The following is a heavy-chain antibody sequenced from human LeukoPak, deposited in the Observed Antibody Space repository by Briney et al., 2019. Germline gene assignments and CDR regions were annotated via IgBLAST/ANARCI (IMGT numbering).Heavy chain of an antibody. V-gene: IGHV4-39*01. CDR3: ARHGSYFRLFDY. D-gene: IGHD2/OR15-2a*01. J-gene: IGHJ4*02. CDR1: GGSISTSSYY. Sequence: KPSETLSLTCTVSGGSISTSSYYWGWIRQPPGEGLEWIGTIYYSGTTYYNASLKSRVTISVDTSKSQFSLKLSSVTAADTAVYYCARHGSYFRLFDYWGQGTLVTVSS. CDR2: IYYSGTT.